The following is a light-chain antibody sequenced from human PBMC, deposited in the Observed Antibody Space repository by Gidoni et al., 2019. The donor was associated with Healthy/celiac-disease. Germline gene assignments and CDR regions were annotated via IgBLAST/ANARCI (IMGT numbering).Light chain of an antibody. V-gene: IGLV1-47*01. CDR2: KNN. CDR3: AAWDYSLSGFVV. CDR1: SSNIGSNY. J-gene: IGLJ2*01. Sequence: QSVLTQPPSASGTPGQRVTISCSGSSSNIGSNYVYWYQQLPGTAPQLLIYKNNQRPSGVPDRFSGSKSGNSASLAISGLRFEDEADYYCAAWDYSLSGFVVFGGGTKLTVL.